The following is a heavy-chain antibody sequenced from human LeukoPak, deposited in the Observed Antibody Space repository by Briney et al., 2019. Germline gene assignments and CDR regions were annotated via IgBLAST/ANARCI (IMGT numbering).Heavy chain of an antibody. V-gene: IGHV1-8*01. CDR3: ARPACSGGSCYYTYYFDY. J-gene: IGHJ4*02. D-gene: IGHD2-15*01. CDR2: MNPNSGNT. CDR1: GYTFTSYD. Sequence: ASVKVSCEASGYTFTSYDINWVRQATGQGLEWMGWMNPNSGNTGYAQKFQGRVTMTRNTSISTAYMELSSLRSEDTAVYYCARPACSGGSCYYTYYFDYWGQETLVTVSS.